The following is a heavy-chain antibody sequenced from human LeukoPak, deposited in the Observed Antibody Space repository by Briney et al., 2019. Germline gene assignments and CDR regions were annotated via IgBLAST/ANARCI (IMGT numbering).Heavy chain of an antibody. J-gene: IGHJ3*02. D-gene: IGHD3-10*01. CDR1: GFAFRSYS. Sequence: PGGSLRLSCAASGFAFRSYSMNWVRQAPGKGLEWVSSINSDSNYIYYADSVQGRFTISRDNAKNSLYLQMNSLRAEDTAVYYCAVAYYYGSGDAFDIWGQGTKVTVSS. CDR2: INSDSNYI. CDR3: AVAYYYGSGDAFDI. V-gene: IGHV3-21*01.